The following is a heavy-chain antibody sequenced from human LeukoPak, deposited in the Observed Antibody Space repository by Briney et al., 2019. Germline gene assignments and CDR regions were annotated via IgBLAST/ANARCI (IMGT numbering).Heavy chain of an antibody. D-gene: IGHD3-3*01. Sequence: GGSLRLSCAASGFTFSNYAMSWVRQAPGKGLEWVSTFSFNGVTTYYADSAKGRFTISRDNSKNTVYLQMNNLRAEDTAVYYCAILAYYDFWSGYSFDYWGQGTLVTVSS. CDR1: GFTFSNYA. V-gene: IGHV3-23*01. J-gene: IGHJ4*02. CDR2: FSFNGVTT. CDR3: AILAYYDFWSGYSFDY.